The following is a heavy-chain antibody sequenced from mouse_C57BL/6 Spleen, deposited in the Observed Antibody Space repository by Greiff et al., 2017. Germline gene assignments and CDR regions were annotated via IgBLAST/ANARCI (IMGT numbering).Heavy chain of an antibody. D-gene: IGHD2-3*01. CDR1: GFTFSDYY. Sequence: EVKLMESGGGLVQPGGSLKLSCAASGFTFSDYYMYWVRQTPETRLEWVAYISNGGGSTYYPDTVKGRFTISRDNAKNTLYLQMSRLKSEDTAMYYCARRDGYYPLYAMDYWGQGTSVTVSS. CDR2: ISNGGGST. J-gene: IGHJ4*01. CDR3: ARRDGYYPLYAMDY. V-gene: IGHV5-12*01.